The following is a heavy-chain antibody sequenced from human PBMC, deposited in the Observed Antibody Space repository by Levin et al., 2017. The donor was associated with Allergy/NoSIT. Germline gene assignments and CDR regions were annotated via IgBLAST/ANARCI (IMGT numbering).Heavy chain of an antibody. D-gene: IGHD2-15*01. J-gene: IGHJ4*02. CDR3: ARDGYCSGGSCYSQGIDY. V-gene: IGHV3-21*01. CDR2: ISSSSSYI. CDR1: GFTFSSYS. Sequence: PGGSLRLSCAASGFTFSSYSMNWVRQAPGKGLEWVSSISSSSSYIYYADSVKGRFTISRDNAKNSLYLQMNSLRAEDTAVYYCARDGYCSGGSCYSQGIDYWGQGTLVTVSS.